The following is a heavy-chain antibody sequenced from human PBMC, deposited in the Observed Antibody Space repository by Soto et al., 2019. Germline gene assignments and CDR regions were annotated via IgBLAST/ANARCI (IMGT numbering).Heavy chain of an antibody. CDR2: INHSGST. CDR1: GWSFSGYY. Sequence: SETLSLSCSVYGWSFSGYYWSWIRQPPGKGLEWIGEINHSGSTNYNPSLKSRVTISVDTSKNQFSLKLGSVTAADTAVYYCARGPGGSGSYYDWFDPWGQGTLVTVSS. J-gene: IGHJ5*02. CDR3: ARGPGGSGSYYDWFDP. D-gene: IGHD3-10*01. V-gene: IGHV4-34*01.